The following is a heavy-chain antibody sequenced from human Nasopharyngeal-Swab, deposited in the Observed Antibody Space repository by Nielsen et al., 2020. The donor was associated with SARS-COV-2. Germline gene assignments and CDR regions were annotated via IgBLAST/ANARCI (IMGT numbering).Heavy chain of an antibody. CDR3: ARVVAVAGTRRYFDY. Sequence: WIRQPPGKGLEWIGRIYYSGSTYYNPSLKSRVTISVDTSKNQFSLKLSSVTAADTAVYYCARVVAVAGTRRYFDYWGQGTLVTVSS. V-gene: IGHV4-39*01. J-gene: IGHJ4*02. CDR2: IYYSGST. D-gene: IGHD6-19*01.